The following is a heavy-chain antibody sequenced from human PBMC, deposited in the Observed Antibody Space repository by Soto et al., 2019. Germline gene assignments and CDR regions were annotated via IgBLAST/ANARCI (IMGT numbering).Heavy chain of an antibody. D-gene: IGHD3-10*01. CDR2: ISYDGSNK. V-gene: IGHV3-30-3*01. Sequence: GGSLRLSCAASGFTFSSYAMHWVRQAPGKGLEWVAVISYDGSNKYYADSVKGRFTISRDNSKNTLYLQMNSLRAEDTAVYYCAREWFGELYSDAFDIWGQGTMVTVSS. J-gene: IGHJ3*02. CDR1: GFTFSSYA. CDR3: AREWFGELYSDAFDI.